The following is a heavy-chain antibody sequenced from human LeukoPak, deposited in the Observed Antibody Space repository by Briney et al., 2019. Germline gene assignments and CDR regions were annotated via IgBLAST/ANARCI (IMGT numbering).Heavy chain of an antibody. V-gene: IGHV1-46*01. CDR2: INPSGGST. Sequence: GASVKVSCKASGYTFTGYYMHWVRQAPGQGLEWMGVINPSGGSTNYAQKFQGRVTMTRDTSTSTVYMEMSSLRSEDMAVYYCARDSTVTTFRGCVDPWGQGTLVTVSS. CDR1: GYTFTGYY. J-gene: IGHJ5*02. D-gene: IGHD4-17*01. CDR3: ARDSTVTTFRGCVDP.